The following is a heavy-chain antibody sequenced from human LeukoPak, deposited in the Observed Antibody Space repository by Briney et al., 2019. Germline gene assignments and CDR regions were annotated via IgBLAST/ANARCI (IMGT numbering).Heavy chain of an antibody. J-gene: IGHJ4*02. CDR3: ARSRRTYCGGDCYPFDY. CDR1: GFTFSSYW. CDR2: IKQDGSEK. D-gene: IGHD2-21*02. Sequence: GSLRLSCAASGFTFSSYWMSWVRQAPGKGLEWVANIKQDGSEKYYVDSVKGRFTISRDNAKNSLYLQMNRLGAEDTAVYYCARSRRTYCGGDCYPFDYWGQGTLVTVSS. V-gene: IGHV3-7*01.